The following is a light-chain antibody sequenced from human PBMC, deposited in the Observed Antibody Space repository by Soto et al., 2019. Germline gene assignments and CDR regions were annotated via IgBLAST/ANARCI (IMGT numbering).Light chain of an antibody. V-gene: IGLV2-11*01. CDR1: SSDVGGYNH. J-gene: IGLJ2*01. CDR2: DVS. Sequence: QSVLSQPRSVSGSPGQSVTISCTGSSSDVGGYNHVSWYQHHPGKAPKVMIYDVSKRTSGVPDRFSGSKSGNTASLTISGLQAEDEADYFCTSYTNSKAYILFGGGTKLTVL. CDR3: TSYTNSKAYIL.